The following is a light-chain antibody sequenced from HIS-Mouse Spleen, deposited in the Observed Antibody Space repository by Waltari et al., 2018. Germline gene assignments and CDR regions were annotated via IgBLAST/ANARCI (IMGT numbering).Light chain of an antibody. CDR2: EVS. V-gene: IGLV2-8*01. Sequence: QSALTQPPSASGSPGQSVTISCTGTSSAVAGYDYVPWYPQHPGKAPKLMIYEVSKRPSGVPDRFSGSKSGNTASLTVSGLQAEDEADYYCSSYAGSNNFVVFGGGTKLTVL. J-gene: IGLJ2*01. CDR3: SSYAGSNNFVV. CDR1: SSAVAGYDY.